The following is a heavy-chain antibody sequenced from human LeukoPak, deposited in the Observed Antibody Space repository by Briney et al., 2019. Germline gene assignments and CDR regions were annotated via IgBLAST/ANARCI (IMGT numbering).Heavy chain of an antibody. V-gene: IGHV7-4-1*02. Sequence: GASVKVSCKASGYTFTGHAMYWVRQAPGQGPEWMGYINTKTGNPTYAQGFTGRFVFSLDTSVSTAYLQISSLKPEDTGVYYCAKGGWVAVTGMDSWGQGTLVTVSS. CDR2: INTKTGNP. D-gene: IGHD6-19*01. CDR1: GYTFTGHA. J-gene: IGHJ4*02. CDR3: AKGGWVAVTGMDS.